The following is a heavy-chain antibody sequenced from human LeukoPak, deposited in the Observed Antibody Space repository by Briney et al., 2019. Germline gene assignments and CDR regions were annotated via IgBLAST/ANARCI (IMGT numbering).Heavy chain of an antibody. J-gene: IGHJ4*02. CDR1: GCSIRSSSYY. D-gene: IGHD6-19*01. V-gene: IGHV4-39*01. CDR3: ARQVVAVAGTGYFDY. CDR2: MYYSGST. Sequence: SETLALTCTVSGCSIRSSSYYLCWSLQPPGKGLEWIGSMYYSGSTYYNASLKSRGTISVDTSKNQFSLKLNSVTAADTAVYFCARQVVAVAGTGYFDYWGQGTLVTVSS.